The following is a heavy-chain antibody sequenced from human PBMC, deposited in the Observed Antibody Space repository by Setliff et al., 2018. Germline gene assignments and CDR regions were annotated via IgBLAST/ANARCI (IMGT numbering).Heavy chain of an antibody. Sequence: GGSLRLSCAASGFIFSGSAIHWVRQASGKGLEWVGRIRDKYNSYAIAYAASVEGRFTISRDDSKNMAYLQMNSLRAEDTAVYYCAKRGQYCSGGTCHYYFDYWGQGTLVTVSS. D-gene: IGHD2-15*01. V-gene: IGHV3-73*01. J-gene: IGHJ4*02. CDR3: AKRGQYCSGGTCHYYFDY. CDR2: IRDKYNSYAI. CDR1: GFIFSGSA.